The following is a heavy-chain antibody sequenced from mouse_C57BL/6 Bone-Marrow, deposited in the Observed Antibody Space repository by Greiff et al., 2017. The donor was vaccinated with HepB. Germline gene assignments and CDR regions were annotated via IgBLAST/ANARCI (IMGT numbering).Heavy chain of an antibody. CDR2: IDPNSGGT. V-gene: IGHV1-72*01. D-gene: IGHD1-1*01. CDR1: GYTFTSYW. J-gene: IGHJ3*01. CDR3: ARRAGGVYYPAWLAY. Sequence: VQLQQPGAELVKPGASVKLSCKASGYTFTSYWMHWVKQRPGRGLEWIGRIDPNSGGTKYNEKFKSKATLTVDKPSSTAYMQLSSLTSEDSAVYYCARRAGGVYYPAWLAYWGKGTLVTVSA.